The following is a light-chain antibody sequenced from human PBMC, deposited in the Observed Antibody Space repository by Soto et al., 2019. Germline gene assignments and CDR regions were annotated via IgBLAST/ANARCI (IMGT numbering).Light chain of an antibody. J-gene: IGLJ1*01. CDR1: SSDVGTYNL. CDR3: CSYATGSTYI. V-gene: IGLV2-23*01. CDR2: EDN. Sequence: QSALTQPASVFGSPGQSITISCTGTSSDVGTYNLVSWYQQHPGEAPKLIIYEDNKRPSGVSNRFSGSRSGYTASLTISGLQAEDEADYFCCSYATGSTYIFGTGIKVNVL.